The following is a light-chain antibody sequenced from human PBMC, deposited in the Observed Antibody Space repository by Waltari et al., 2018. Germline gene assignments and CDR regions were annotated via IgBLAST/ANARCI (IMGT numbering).Light chain of an antibody. Sequence: QSALTQPASVSGSPGQSITISCTASGTDVGRYNYVSWYQHYPDKAPTLMIYDVTNRPSWVSHRFSGSKSGNTASLTISGLHPEDEADYYCASYIAASTLVFGGGTRLTVV. CDR3: ASYIAASTLV. CDR2: DVT. J-gene: IGLJ3*02. V-gene: IGLV2-14*03. CDR1: GTDVGRYNY.